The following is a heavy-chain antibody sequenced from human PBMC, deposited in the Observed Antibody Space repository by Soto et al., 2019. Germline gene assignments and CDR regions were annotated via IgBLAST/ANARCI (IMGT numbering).Heavy chain of an antibody. D-gene: IGHD2-2*01. V-gene: IGHV5-51*01. J-gene: IGHJ4*02. Sequence: PXESLKISCKGSGYSCTNYWIGWVRQIPGKGLEWMGNIYPGDSDTRYGPSFQGQVTISADKSISTAYLQWSSLKASDTAMYYCAKYACSDSSCYGGVEYWGQGTPVTVSS. CDR3: AKYACSDSSCYGGVEY. CDR2: IYPGDSDT. CDR1: GYSCTNYW.